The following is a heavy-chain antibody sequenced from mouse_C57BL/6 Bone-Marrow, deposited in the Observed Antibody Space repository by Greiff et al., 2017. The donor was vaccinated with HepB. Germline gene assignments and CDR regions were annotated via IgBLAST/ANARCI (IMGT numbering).Heavy chain of an antibody. CDR1: GFTLTDYY. Sequence: EVKLMESGGGLVQPGGSLSLSCAASGFTLTDYYMSWVRQPPGKALEWLGFIRNKANGYTTEYSASVKGRFTISRDNSQSILYLQMNALRAEDSATYYCARWNYGSSPYAMDYWGQGTSVTVSS. J-gene: IGHJ4*01. CDR3: ARWNYGSSPYAMDY. CDR2: IRNKANGYTT. V-gene: IGHV7-3*01. D-gene: IGHD1-1*01.